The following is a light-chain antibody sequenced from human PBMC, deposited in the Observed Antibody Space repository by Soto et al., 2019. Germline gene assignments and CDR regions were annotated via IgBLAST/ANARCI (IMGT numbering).Light chain of an antibody. CDR1: SSDVGGYNY. CDR3: SSHAGDNNPFV. J-gene: IGLJ1*01. V-gene: IGLV2-8*01. Sequence: QSALTQPPSASGSPGQSVTISYTGTSSDVGGYNYVSWYQQHPGKAPKLMIYDVGKRPSGVPDRFSGSKSGNTASLTVSGLQAEDEADYYCSSHAGDNNPFVFGTGTKLTVL. CDR2: DVG.